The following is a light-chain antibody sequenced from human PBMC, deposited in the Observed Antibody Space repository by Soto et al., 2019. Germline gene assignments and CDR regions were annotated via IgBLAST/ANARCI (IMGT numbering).Light chain of an antibody. CDR2: EAS. Sequence: DIQMTQSPSTLSASAGDRVTITCRASQSISSWLAWYQQKPGKAPKLLIHEASSLETGVPSRFSGSGSETEVTLTISSLQPDDFATYYCQQYNSYPLTFGGGTKVEFK. V-gene: IGKV1-5*03. CDR1: QSISSW. J-gene: IGKJ4*01. CDR3: QQYNSYPLT.